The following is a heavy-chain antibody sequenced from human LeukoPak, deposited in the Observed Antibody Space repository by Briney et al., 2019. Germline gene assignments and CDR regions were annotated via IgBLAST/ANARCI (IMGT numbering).Heavy chain of an antibody. Sequence: ASVKVSCKAPGYTFTGYYMHWVRQAPGQGLEWMGWINPNSGGTNYAQKFQGRVTMTRDTSISTAYMELSRLRSDDTAVYYCARGARIAVAVTGRFDYWGQGTLVTVSS. CDR3: ARGARIAVAVTGRFDY. J-gene: IGHJ4*02. V-gene: IGHV1-2*02. CDR1: GYTFTGYY. CDR2: INPNSGGT. D-gene: IGHD6-19*01.